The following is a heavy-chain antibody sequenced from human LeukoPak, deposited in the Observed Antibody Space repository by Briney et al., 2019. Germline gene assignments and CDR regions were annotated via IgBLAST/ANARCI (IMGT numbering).Heavy chain of an antibody. CDR3: ARETPVDTAMVEGAFDI. V-gene: IGHV1-46*01. CDR1: GYTFTSYY. J-gene: IGHJ3*02. D-gene: IGHD5-18*01. CDR2: INPSGGST. Sequence: GASVKVSCKASGYTFTSYYMHWVRQAPGQGLEWMGIINPSGGSTSYAQKFQGRVTMTRDMSTSTAYMELSSLRSEDTAVYYCARETPVDTAMVEGAFDIWGQGTMVTVSS.